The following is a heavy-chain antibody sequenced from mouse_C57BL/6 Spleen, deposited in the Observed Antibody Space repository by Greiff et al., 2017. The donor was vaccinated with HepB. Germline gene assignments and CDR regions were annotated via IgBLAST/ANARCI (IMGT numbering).Heavy chain of an antibody. D-gene: IGHD1-1*01. CDR1: GYTFTSYG. CDR3: ARDYYGSSSYYAMDY. CDR2: IYPRSGNT. J-gene: IGHJ4*01. Sequence: VKLMESGAELARPGASVKLSCKASGYTFTSYGISWVKQRTGQGLEWIGEIYPRSGNTYYNEKFKGKATLTADKSSSTAYMELRSLTSEDSAVYFCARDYYGSSSYYAMDYWGQGTSVTVSS. V-gene: IGHV1-81*01.